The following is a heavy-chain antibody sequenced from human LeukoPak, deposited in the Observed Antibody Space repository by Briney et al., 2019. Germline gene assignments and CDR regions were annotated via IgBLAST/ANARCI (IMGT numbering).Heavy chain of an antibody. CDR3: ARWRGSTSERSDY. D-gene: IGHD2-2*01. CDR2: IKQDGSAK. Sequence: GGSLRLSCTASGFTFSDYWMTWVRQAPGKGLEWVANIKQDGSAKYYVDSVKGRFTISRDNAKNSLYLQMDSLRVEDTATFYCARWRGSTSERSDYWGQGTLVTVSS. CDR1: GFTFSDYW. V-gene: IGHV3-7*01. J-gene: IGHJ4*02.